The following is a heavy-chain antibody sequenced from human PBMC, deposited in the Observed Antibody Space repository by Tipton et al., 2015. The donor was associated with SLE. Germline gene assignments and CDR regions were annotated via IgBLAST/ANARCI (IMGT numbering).Heavy chain of an antibody. Sequence: TLSLTCGVPSGSFSLYWWTWIRQPPGKGLEWIGEISHLGRTNYNPSLESRVTMSVDKSKNQFSLRLSSVTAADTAMYYCARHVGVAYYYAMDVWGQGTTVVISS. CDR1: SGSFSLYW. D-gene: IGHD2-15*01. CDR2: ISHLGRT. V-gene: IGHV4-34*01. J-gene: IGHJ6*02. CDR3: ARHVGVAYYYAMDV.